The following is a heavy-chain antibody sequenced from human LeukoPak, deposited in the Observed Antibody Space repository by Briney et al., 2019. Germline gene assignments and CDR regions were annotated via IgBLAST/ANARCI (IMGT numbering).Heavy chain of an antibody. CDR2: IYYSGST. J-gene: IGHJ4*02. Sequence: SETLSLTCTVSGGSISSYYWSWIRQPPGKGLELIGYIYYSGSTNYNPSLMSRVTLPVDTSKNQFSLKLSSVTAADTAVYYCARVITFGGALDYWGQGTLVTVSS. CDR1: GGSISSYY. D-gene: IGHD3-16*01. V-gene: IGHV4-59*01. CDR3: ARVITFGGALDY.